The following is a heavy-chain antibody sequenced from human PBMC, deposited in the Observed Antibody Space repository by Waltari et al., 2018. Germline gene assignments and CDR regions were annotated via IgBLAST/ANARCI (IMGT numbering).Heavy chain of an antibody. D-gene: IGHD2-2*01. CDR1: GYTFTDYY. CDR3: ATCDRTSYSYYYYYMDV. V-gene: IGHV1-69-2*01. CDR2: VDPEDGET. Sequence: EVQLVQSGAEVKKPGATVKISCKASGYTFTDYYMHWVQQAPGKGLAWKGRVDPEDGETIYAEKFQVRVTLPADTSTDTAYMDLSSLRSEDTAVYYCATCDRTSYSYYYYYMDVWGKGTTVTVSS. J-gene: IGHJ6*03.